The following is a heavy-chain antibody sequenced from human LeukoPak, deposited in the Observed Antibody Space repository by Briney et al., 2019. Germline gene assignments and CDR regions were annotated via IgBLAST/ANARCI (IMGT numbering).Heavy chain of an antibody. V-gene: IGHV4-59*01. Sequence: KASETLSLTCTVSGGSIRSYYWSWIRQPPGKGLEWIGYIYYSGNTNYNPSLKSRLTISIDTSKNQFSLKLSSVTAADTAVYYCARVYYSSSYDYWYFNLWGRGTLVTVSS. CDR3: ARVYYSSSYDYWYFNL. D-gene: IGHD6-13*01. CDR2: IYYSGNT. J-gene: IGHJ2*01. CDR1: GGSIRSYY.